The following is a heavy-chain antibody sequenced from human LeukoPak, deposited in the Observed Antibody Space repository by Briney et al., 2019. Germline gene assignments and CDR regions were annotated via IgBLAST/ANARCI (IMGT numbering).Heavy chain of an antibody. J-gene: IGHJ3*02. CDR1: GLTISNYW. D-gene: IGHD3-10*01. CDR2: INSEGSAT. CDR3: VRDRYGSGRTDAFDI. V-gene: IGHV3-74*01. Sequence: GGSLRLSCAASGLTISNYWMHWVRQGPRKGLMWVSRINSEGSATSYADSVKGRFTISRDNAKNTLFLQMDSLRADDTAVYYCVRDRYGSGRTDAFDIWGQGTMVTVSS.